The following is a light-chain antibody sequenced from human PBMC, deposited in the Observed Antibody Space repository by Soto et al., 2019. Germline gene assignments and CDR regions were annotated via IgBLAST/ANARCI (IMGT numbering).Light chain of an antibody. CDR3: QSYDSSLSGYV. Sequence: QSVLTQPPSVSGAPGQRVTISCTGSSSNIGAGYEAHWYQQVPGTAPKLIIYENNNRPSGVPDRFSGSKSGTSASLAITGLQAEDEAEYYCQSYDSSLSGYVFGTGTKLTVL. V-gene: IGLV1-40*01. CDR2: ENN. CDR1: SSNIGAGYE. J-gene: IGLJ1*01.